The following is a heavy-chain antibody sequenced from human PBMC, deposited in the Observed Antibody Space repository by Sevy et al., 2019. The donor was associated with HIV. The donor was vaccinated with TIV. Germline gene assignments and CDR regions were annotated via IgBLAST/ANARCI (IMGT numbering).Heavy chain of an antibody. CDR3: ARDLYDILTGYYNAYDY. CDR1: GFTFSSYS. J-gene: IGHJ4*02. D-gene: IGHD3-9*01. V-gene: IGHV3-21*01. Sequence: GGSLRLSCAASGFTFSSYSMNWVRQAPGKGLEWVSSISSSSSYIYHADSVKGRFTISRDNAKNSLYLQMNSLRAEDTAVYYCARDLYDILTGYYNAYDYWGQGTLVTVSS. CDR2: ISSSSSYI.